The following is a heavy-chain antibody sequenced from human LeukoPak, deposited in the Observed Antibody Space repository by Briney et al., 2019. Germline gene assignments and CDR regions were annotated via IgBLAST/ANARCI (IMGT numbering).Heavy chain of an antibody. V-gene: IGHV1-69*04. CDR1: GGTFSSYA. J-gene: IGHJ6*02. Sequence: GASVKVSCKASGGTFSSYAISWVRQAPGQGLEWMGRIIPILGIANYAQKFQGKFTITADKSTSTAYMELSSLRSEDTAVYYCAREASSTSHNGMDVWGQGTTVTASS. CDR2: IIPILGIA. CDR3: AREASSTSHNGMDV. D-gene: IGHD2-2*01.